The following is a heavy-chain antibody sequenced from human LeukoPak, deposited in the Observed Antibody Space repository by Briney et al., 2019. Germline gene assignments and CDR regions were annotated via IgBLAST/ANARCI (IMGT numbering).Heavy chain of an antibody. CDR3: ARVEWNYFDY. CDR1: GDSISSGGYY. CDR2: IYYSGST. Sequence: SETLSLTCTVSGDSISSGGYYWSWIRQPPGKGLEWIGYIYYSGSTYYNPSLKSRVTISVDTSKNQFSLKLSSVTAADTAVYYCARVEWNYFDYWGQGTLVTVSS. J-gene: IGHJ4*02. D-gene: IGHD3-3*01. V-gene: IGHV4-30-4*01.